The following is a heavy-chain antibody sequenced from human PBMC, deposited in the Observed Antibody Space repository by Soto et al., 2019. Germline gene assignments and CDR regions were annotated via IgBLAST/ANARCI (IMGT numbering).Heavy chain of an antibody. Sequence: QVQLVESGGGVVQPGTSLRLSCAASGFTFSNSGMHWVRQAPGKGLEWVAVIWYDGSNNHYADSVEGRFTISRDNSKHTLYLQMNSLRAEDTAVYYCVRDRGQSNWHGWVYWGQGTLVTVSS. CDR2: IWYDGSNN. CDR1: GFTFSNSG. CDR3: VRDRGQSNWHGWVY. V-gene: IGHV3-33*01. J-gene: IGHJ4*02. D-gene: IGHD1-20*01.